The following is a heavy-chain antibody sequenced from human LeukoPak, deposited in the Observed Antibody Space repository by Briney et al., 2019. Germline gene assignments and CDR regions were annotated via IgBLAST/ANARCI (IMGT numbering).Heavy chain of an antibody. V-gene: IGHV3-7*02. CDR2: IKHDGSET. CDR3: AKNGGPHGMDV. Sequence: PGGSLRLSCAASGFTFSNIWMSWVRQAPGKGLEWVANIKHDGSETNYVDSVKGRFTISRDNAKNSLHLQMNSLRAEDTDVYYCAKNGGPHGMDVWGQGTTVTVSS. CDR1: GFTFSNIW. D-gene: IGHD3-10*01. J-gene: IGHJ6*02.